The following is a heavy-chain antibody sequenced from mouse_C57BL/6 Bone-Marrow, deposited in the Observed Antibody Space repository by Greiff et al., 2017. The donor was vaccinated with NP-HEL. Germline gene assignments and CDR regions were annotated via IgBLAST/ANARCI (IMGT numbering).Heavy chain of an antibody. J-gene: IGHJ3*01. CDR2: IYPGDGDT. D-gene: IGHD1-1*01. CDR3: AGSLYYYGSTFAY. Sequence: VQLQQSGPELVKPGASVKISCKASGYAFSSSWMNWVKQRPGKGLEWIGRIYPGDGDTNYNGKFKGKATLTADKSSSTAYMQLSSLTSEDSAVYFCAGSLYYYGSTFAYWGQGTLVTVSA. CDR1: GYAFSSSW. V-gene: IGHV1-82*01.